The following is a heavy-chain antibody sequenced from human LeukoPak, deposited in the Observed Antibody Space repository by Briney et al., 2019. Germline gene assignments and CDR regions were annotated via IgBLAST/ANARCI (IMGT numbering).Heavy chain of an antibody. CDR2: IYYSGST. V-gene: IGHV4-59*01. J-gene: IGHJ4*02. Sequence: SETLSLTCTVSGGSISSYYWSWIRQPPGKGLEWIGYIYYSGSTNYNPFLKSRVTISVDTSKNQFSLKLSSVTAADTAVYYCARDPGGSYLWYFDYWGQGTLVTVSS. CDR3: ARDPGGSYLWYFDY. D-gene: IGHD1-26*01. CDR1: GGSISSYY.